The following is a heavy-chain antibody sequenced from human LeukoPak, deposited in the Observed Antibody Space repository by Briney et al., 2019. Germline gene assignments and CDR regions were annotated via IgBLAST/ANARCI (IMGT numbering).Heavy chain of an antibody. CDR2: ISSSSGYI. D-gene: IGHD3-22*01. CDR1: GFTFSSYS. J-gene: IGHJ4*02. CDR3: AKVLGGYHTFDY. V-gene: IGHV3-21*01. Sequence: GGSLRLSCAASGFTFSSYSMNWVRQAPGKGLEWVSSISSSSGYIYYADSVRGRFTISRDNAKNSLYLQMNSLRAEDTAVYYCAKVLGGYHTFDYWGQGTLVTVSS.